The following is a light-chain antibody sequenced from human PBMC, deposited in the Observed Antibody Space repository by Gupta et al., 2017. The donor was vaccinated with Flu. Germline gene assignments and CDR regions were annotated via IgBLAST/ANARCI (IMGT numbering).Light chain of an antibody. CDR3: QQYGSSPLT. V-gene: IGKV3D-20*01. Sequence: ENLLTQSPATLSLSPGERATLFCGASQSVRSRYLAWYQQKPGLAPRLLIYDAASRATGIPDRFRGSGSGTDFTLTITRLEPEDFAVYYCQQYGSSPLTFGGGTKVEIK. CDR1: QSVRSRY. J-gene: IGKJ4*01. CDR2: DAA.